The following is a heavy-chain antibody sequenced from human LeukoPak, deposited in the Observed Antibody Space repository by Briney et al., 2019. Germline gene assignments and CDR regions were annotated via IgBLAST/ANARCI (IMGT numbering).Heavy chain of an antibody. V-gene: IGHV3-21*01. CDR1: GFTFITYS. CDR2: ISSITSSYI. J-gene: IGHJ4*02. CDR3: ARLGESTTDFDY. Sequence: GGSLRLSCAASGFTFITYSMTWVRQAPGKGLEWVSSISSITSSYIHYADSVKGRFTISRDNVKNSLYLQMNSLRAEDTAVYYCARLGESTTDFDYWGQGTLVTVSS. D-gene: IGHD1-14*01.